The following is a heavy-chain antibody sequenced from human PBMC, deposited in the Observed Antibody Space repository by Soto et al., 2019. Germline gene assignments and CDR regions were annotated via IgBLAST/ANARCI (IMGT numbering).Heavy chain of an antibody. Sequence: SETLSLTCVVSGGSISSGCYSWSWLRQKPGKGLEWFGYISHTGSTYYNPTLKSRGPISVDRSKHQFSLKLSSVTAADTAVFNCARLPDYWGQRILVT. CDR1: GGSISSGCYS. CDR3: ARLPDY. D-gene: IGHD2-2*01. J-gene: IGHJ4*02. CDR2: ISHTGST. V-gene: IGHV4-30-2*01.